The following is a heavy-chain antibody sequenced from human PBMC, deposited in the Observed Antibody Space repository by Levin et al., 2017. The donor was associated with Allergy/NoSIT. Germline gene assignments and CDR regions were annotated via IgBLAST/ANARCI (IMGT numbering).Heavy chain of an antibody. J-gene: IGHJ6*02. V-gene: IGHV3-23*01. CDR2: ISGSGGST. CDR3: AKPDIVFYYGMDV. Sequence: GESLKISCAASGFTFSSYAMSWVRQAPGKGLEWVSAISGSGGSTYYADSVKGRFTISRDNSKNTLYLQMNSLRAEDTAVYYCAKPDIVFYYGMDVWGQGTTVTVSS. D-gene: IGHD2-15*01. CDR1: GFTFSSYA.